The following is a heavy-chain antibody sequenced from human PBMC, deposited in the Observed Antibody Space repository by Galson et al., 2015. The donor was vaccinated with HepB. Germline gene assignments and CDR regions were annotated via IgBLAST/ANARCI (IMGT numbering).Heavy chain of an antibody. J-gene: IGHJ4*02. Sequence: SLRLSCAASGFTFNNYDMHWVRQAPGKGLEWVAVILYDGSNKYYADSVKGRFTISRDDSKNTLSLQMNSLRAEDTAVYYCARGGYTGYALGFWGQGTLVTVSS. D-gene: IGHD5-12*01. V-gene: IGHV3-30*14. CDR3: ARGGYTGYALGF. CDR2: ILYDGSNK. CDR1: GFTFNNYD.